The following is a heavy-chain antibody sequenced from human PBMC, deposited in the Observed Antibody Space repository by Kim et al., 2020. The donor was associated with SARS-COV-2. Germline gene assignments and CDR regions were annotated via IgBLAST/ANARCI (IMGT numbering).Heavy chain of an antibody. J-gene: IGHJ4*02. CDR2: ISSSSSYI. Sequence: GGSLRLSCAASGFTFSSYSMNWVRQAPGKGLEWVSSISSSSSYIYYADSVKGRFTISRDNAKNSLYLQMNSLRAEDTAVYYCARDPYYWFGELLLDYWGQGTLVTVSS. CDR1: GFTFSSYS. D-gene: IGHD3-10*01. CDR3: ARDPYYWFGELLLDY. V-gene: IGHV3-21*01.